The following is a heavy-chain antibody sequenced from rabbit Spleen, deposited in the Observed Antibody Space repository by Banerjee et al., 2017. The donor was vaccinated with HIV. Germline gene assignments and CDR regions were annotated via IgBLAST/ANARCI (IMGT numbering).Heavy chain of an antibody. CDR2: IAAGSSGFT. J-gene: IGHJ6*01. CDR3: ARDTGSSFSSYGMDL. CDR1: GFDFSNYG. V-gene: IGHV1S45*01. Sequence: QEQLVESGGGLVQPGGSLKLSCKASGFDFSNYGVSWVRQAPGKGLEWISCIAAGSSGFTYSATWAKGRFTCSKTSSTTVTLQMTSLTVADTATYFCARDTGSSFSSYGMDLWGPGTLVTVS. D-gene: IGHD8-1*01.